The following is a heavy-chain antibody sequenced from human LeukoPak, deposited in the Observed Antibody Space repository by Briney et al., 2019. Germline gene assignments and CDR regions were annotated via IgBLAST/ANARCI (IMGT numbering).Heavy chain of an antibody. CDR3: ARAFVRIAAAGTLDY. CDR2: ISSSGSTI. CDR1: GFTFSSYE. V-gene: IGHV3-48*03. J-gene: IGHJ4*02. Sequence: GGSLRLSCAASGFTFSSYEMNWARQAPGKGLEWVSYISSSGSTIYYADSVKGRFTISRDNAKNSLYLQMNSLRAEDTAVYYCARAFVRIAAAGTLDYWGQGTLVTVSS. D-gene: IGHD6-13*01.